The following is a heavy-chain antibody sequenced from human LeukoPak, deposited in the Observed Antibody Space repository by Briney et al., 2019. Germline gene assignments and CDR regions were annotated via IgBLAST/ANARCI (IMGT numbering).Heavy chain of an antibody. J-gene: IGHJ4*02. CDR1: GFTFSSYS. CDR2: ISSSSSTI. Sequence: PGGSLRLSCAASGFTFSSYSMNWVRQAPGKGLEWVSYISSSSSTIYYADSVKGRFTISRDNAKNSLYLQMNSLRAEDTAVYYCARDGEGWYADYWGQGTLVTVSS. D-gene: IGHD6-19*01. V-gene: IGHV3-48*04. CDR3: ARDGEGWYADY.